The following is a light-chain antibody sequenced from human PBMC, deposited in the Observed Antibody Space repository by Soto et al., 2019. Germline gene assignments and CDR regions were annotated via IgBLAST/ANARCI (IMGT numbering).Light chain of an antibody. Sequence: QSVLTQPPSASASLGASVTLTCTLSSVSITYKVDWHNQRPGKGPRFVMRVGTDDRIVGSKGDGIPDHFSVLGSGLNRFLTIKNIKEEDESDSHCGQTMALGATSWVFGGGTKLTVL. CDR1: SVSITYK. CDR3: GQTMALGATSWV. V-gene: IGLV9-49*01. J-gene: IGLJ3*02. CDR2: VGTDDRIVG.